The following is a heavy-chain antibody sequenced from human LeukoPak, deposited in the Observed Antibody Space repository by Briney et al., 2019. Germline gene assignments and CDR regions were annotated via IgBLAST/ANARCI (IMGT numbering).Heavy chain of an antibody. D-gene: IGHD4-23*01. CDR3: ARDTYSRWQTDY. CDR1: GFTFSSYS. J-gene: IGHJ4*02. CDR2: ISGDSSHI. Sequence: PGGSLRLSCAASGFTFSSYSMNWVRQAPGKGLEWVSSISGDSSHIYYADSVKDRFTISRDNAENSLYLQMNGLRTEDTAIYYCARDTYSRWQTDYWGQGTLVTVSS. V-gene: IGHV3-21*01.